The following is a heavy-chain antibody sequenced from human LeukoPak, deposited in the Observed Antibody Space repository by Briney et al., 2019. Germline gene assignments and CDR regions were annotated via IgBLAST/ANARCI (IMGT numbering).Heavy chain of an antibody. CDR1: GFTFSSYW. Sequence: GGSLRLSCAASGFTFSSYWMSWVRQAPGKGLEWVANIKQDGSEKYYVDSVKGRFTISRDSAKNSLYLQMNSLRAEDTAVYYCARSVLMVYAPLWGQGTLVTVSS. V-gene: IGHV3-7*01. CDR3: ARSVLMVYAPL. J-gene: IGHJ4*02. D-gene: IGHD2-8*01. CDR2: IKQDGSEK.